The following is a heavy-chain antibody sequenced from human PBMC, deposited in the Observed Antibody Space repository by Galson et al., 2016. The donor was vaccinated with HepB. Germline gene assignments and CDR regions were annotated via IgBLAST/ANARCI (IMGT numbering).Heavy chain of an antibody. V-gene: IGHV1-18*01. J-gene: IGHJ4*02. CDR3: ARDRDAALDY. Sequence: SVKVSCKASGYTFTNNGISWVRQAPGQGLEWMGWISAHSGNTNYAQKFQGRLTLTKDTSASTVYMELRSLRFDDTAMYYCARDRDAALDYWGQGALVIVSS. D-gene: IGHD6-13*01. CDR1: GYTFTNNG. CDR2: ISAHSGNT.